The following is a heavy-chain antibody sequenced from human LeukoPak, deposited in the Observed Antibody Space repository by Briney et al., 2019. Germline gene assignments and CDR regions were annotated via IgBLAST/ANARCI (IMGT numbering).Heavy chain of an antibody. J-gene: IGHJ4*02. Sequence: SETLSLTCTVSGGSISGYYWSWIRQPPGKGLEWIGYIYYSGSTNYNPSLKSRVTISVDTSKNQFSLKLSSVTAADTDVYYCARAGFVSAVDYWGQGTLVTVSS. CDR2: IYYSGST. CDR1: GGSISGYY. CDR3: ARAGFVSAVDY. V-gene: IGHV4-59*01. D-gene: IGHD5/OR15-5a*01.